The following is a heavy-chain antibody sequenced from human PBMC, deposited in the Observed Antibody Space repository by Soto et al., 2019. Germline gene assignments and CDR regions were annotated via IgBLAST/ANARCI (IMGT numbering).Heavy chain of an antibody. CDR3: ASDGC. Sequence: QVQLQESGPGLVKPSGTLSLTCAVSGGSISSSNWWCWVRQPPGKGLEWMGEIYHSGSTNYNPSLTSSVTISVYTSRTQFSLKLSSVTAADPAVYYCASDGCCGQGTLVTVSS. J-gene: IGHJ4*02. CDR1: GGSISSSNW. V-gene: IGHV4-4*02. CDR2: IYHSGST.